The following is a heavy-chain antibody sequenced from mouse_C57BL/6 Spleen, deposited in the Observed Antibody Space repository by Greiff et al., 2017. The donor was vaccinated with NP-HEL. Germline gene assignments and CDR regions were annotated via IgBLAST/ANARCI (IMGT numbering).Heavy chain of an antibody. D-gene: IGHD1-1*01. CDR2: IYPGDGDT. Sequence: VQLQQSGPELVKPGASVKISCKASGYAFSSSWMNWVKQRPGKGLEWIGRIYPGDGDTNYNGKFKGKATLTAAKSSSTAYMQLRSLTSADSAVYCGARGPYYCGSSHYFDYWGQGTTLTVSS. CDR1: GYAFSSSW. CDR3: ARGPYYCGSSHYFDY. J-gene: IGHJ2*01. V-gene: IGHV1-82*01.